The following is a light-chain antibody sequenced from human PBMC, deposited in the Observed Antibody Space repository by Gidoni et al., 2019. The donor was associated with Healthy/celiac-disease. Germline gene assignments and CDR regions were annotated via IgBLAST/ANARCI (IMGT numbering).Light chain of an antibody. J-gene: IGKJ4*01. Sequence: IVLTQSPGTLSLSPGERATLSCRASQSVSSSYLAWYQQKPGQAPRLLIYGASSRATGIPDRFSGSGSGTDFTLTISRLEPEEFAVYYCQQYGSSPRTFGGGTKVEIK. CDR3: QQYGSSPRT. CDR2: GAS. CDR1: QSVSSSY. V-gene: IGKV3-20*01.